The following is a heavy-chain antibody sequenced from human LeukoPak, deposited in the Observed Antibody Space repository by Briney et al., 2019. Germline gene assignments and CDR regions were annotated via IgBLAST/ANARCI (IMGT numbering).Heavy chain of an antibody. Sequence: DSVKGRFTTSRDNSLDTLYLQMNSLRAEDTAIYYCAKPTTVTTSYYFDYWGQGTLVTVSS. D-gene: IGHD4-17*01. J-gene: IGHJ4*02. CDR3: AKPTTVTTSYYFDY. V-gene: IGHV3-30*02.